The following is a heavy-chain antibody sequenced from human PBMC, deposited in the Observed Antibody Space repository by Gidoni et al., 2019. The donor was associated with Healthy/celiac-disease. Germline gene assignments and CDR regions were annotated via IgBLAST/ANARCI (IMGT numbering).Heavy chain of an antibody. CDR1: GGSFSGSY. D-gene: IGHD6-6*01. V-gene: IGHV4-34*01. CDR3: ARAGYSSSSYAAY. CDR2: INHSGST. J-gene: IGHJ4*02. Sequence: QVQLQQWGAGLLKPSETLSLTCAVYGGSFSGSYWSWIRQPPGKGLEWIGEINHSGSTNYNPSLKSRVTISVDTSKNQFSLKLSSVTAADTAVYYCARAGYSSSSYAAYWGQGTLVTVSS.